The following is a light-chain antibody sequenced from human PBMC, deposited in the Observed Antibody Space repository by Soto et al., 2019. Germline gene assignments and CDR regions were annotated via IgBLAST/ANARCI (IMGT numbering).Light chain of an antibody. Sequence: EIVLTQSPGTLSLSPGERATLTCRASQTVSSNYLAWFQQRPGQAPRLLISGASSRATGIPDRFSGSGSGTDFTLTISRLEPEDFAVYYCQQYGISPTWTFGQGTKVEIK. J-gene: IGKJ1*01. CDR1: QTVSSNY. V-gene: IGKV3-20*01. CDR2: GAS. CDR3: QQYGISPTWT.